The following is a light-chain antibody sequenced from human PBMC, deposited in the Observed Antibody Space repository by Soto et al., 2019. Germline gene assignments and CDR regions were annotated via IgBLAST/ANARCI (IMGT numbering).Light chain of an antibody. CDR2: DVT. CDR3: NSYTSASTDV. Sequence: QSALTQPASVSGSPGQSITLSCTGTGSDIVSYNYVSWYQHHPGKVPKFIIYDVTNRPSGVSDRFSGSKSGNTASLTISGLQAEDEAHYYCNSYTSASTDVFGTGTKLTVL. J-gene: IGLJ1*01. V-gene: IGLV2-14*03. CDR1: GSDIVSYNY.